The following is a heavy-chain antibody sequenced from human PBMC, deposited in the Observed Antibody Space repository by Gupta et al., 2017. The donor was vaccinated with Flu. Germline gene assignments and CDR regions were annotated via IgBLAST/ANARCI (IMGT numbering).Heavy chain of an antibody. CDR3: ARVVWEPDGVDY. Sequence: YSMNGVRQAPGKGLEWVSYISSSITSIYYADSVRGRFTISRDNAKSSLYLQMDSLRAEDTAVYYCARVVWEPDGVDYWGQGTLVTVSS. CDR2: ISSSITSI. V-gene: IGHV3-48*01. CDR1: YS. J-gene: IGHJ4*02. D-gene: IGHD1-1*01.